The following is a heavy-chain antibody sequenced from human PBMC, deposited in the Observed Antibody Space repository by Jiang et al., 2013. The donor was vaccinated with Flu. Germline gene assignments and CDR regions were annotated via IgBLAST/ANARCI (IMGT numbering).Heavy chain of an antibody. Sequence: STNSDAWNWIRQSPSRGLEWLGRTYYRSKWYSDYAVSVKSRIAINPDTSNNQFSLLLNSVTPEDTAVYYCARDGATVTAFDIWGPGTMVTVSS. CDR3: ARDGATVTAFDI. V-gene: IGHV6-1*01. D-gene: IGHD4-17*01. CDR1: STNSDA. CDR2: TYYRSKWYS. J-gene: IGHJ3*02.